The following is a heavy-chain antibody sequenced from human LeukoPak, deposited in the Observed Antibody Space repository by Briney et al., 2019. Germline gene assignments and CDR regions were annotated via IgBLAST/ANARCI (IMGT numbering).Heavy chain of an antibody. CDR1: GYTFTSYY. J-gene: IGHJ4*02. V-gene: IGHV1-46*01. Sequence: ASVKVSCKASGYTFTSYYIHWVRQAPGQGLEWMGIINPTGGSTNYAQRFQGRVTMTRDTSTSTVYMELSSLRSEDTAVYYCARDFSLSSSWYPGSHWGQGTLVTVSS. D-gene: IGHD6-13*01. CDR2: INPTGGST. CDR3: ARDFSLSSSWYPGSH.